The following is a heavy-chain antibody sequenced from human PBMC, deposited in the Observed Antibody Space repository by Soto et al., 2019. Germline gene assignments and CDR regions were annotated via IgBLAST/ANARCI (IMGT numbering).Heavy chain of an antibody. D-gene: IGHD1-7*01. J-gene: IGHJ5*02. V-gene: IGHV3-21*01. CDR2: ISSSSSYI. Sequence: PGGSLRLSCAASGFTFSSYSMNWVRQAPGKGLEWVSSISSSSSYIYYADSVKGRFTISRDNAKNSLYLQMNSLRAEDTAVYYCARGGITGTTVWFDPWGQGTLVTVSS. CDR3: ARGGITGTTVWFDP. CDR1: GFTFSSYS.